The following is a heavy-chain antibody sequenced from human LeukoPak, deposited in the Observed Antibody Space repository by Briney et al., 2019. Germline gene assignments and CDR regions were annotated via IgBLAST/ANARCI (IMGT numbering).Heavy chain of an antibody. D-gene: IGHD3-10*01. CDR1: GYTFTSYA. CDR3: GRITMVRGGPYYFDY. J-gene: IGHJ4*02. CDR2: INAGNGNT. V-gene: IGHV1-3*01. Sequence: ASVKVSCKASGYTFTSYAMHWVRQAPGQRLEWMGWINAGNGNTKYSQKFQGRVTITRDTSASTAYMELSSLRSEDTAVYYCGRITMVRGGPYYFDYWGQGTLVTVSS.